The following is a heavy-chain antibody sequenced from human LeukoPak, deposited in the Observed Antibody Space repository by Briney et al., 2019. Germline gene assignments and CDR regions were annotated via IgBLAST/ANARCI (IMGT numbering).Heavy chain of an antibody. CDR2: IIPIFGTA. Sequence: SVKVSCKASGGTFSSYAISWVRQAPGQGLEWMGGIIPIFGTANYAQKFQGRVTITADESTSTAYMELSSLRSEDTAVYYCARGGGGYYDSSGYPPPNWFDPWGQGTLVTVSS. CDR3: ARGGGGYYDSSGYPPPNWFDP. J-gene: IGHJ5*02. V-gene: IGHV1-69*13. D-gene: IGHD3-22*01. CDR1: GGTFSSYA.